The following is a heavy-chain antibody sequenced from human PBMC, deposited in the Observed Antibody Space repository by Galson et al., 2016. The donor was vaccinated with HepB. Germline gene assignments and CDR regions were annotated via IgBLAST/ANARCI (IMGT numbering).Heavy chain of an antibody. D-gene: IGHD3-10*01. CDR3: ARVFTMVRGVTNTFYYYGMDV. V-gene: IGHV1-2*02. CDR2: INPNVGST. CDR1: GYTLTDYY. Sequence: SVKVSCKASGYTLTDYYIHWVRQAPGQGLEWMGWINPNVGSTTFAQKFQGRVTMTRDTSISTAYMELSGLKSDDTAVYYCARVFTMVRGVTNTFYYYGMDVWGQGTTVTVSS. J-gene: IGHJ6*02.